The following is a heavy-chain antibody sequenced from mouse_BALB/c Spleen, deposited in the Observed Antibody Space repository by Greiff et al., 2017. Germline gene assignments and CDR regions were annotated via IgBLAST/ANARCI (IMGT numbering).Heavy chain of an antibody. CDR1: GYTFTSYW. CDR3: TRSDFGSSYPY. CDR2: IYPSDSYT. V-gene: IGHV1-69*02. Sequence: QVQLKQPGAELVRPGASVKLSCKASGYTFTSYWINWVKQRPGQGLEWIGNIYPSDSYTNYNQKFKDKATLTVDKSSSTAYMQLSSPTSEDSAVYYCTRSDFGSSYPYWGQGTTLTVSS. D-gene: IGHD1-1*01. J-gene: IGHJ2*01.